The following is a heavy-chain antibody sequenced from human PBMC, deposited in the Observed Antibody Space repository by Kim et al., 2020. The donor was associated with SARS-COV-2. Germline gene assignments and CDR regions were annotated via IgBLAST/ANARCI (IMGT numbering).Heavy chain of an antibody. CDR2: IKQDGSEK. J-gene: IGHJ4*02. CDR3: ARDRLYYYGSGPLDY. V-gene: IGHV3-7*03. Sequence: GGSLRLSCAASGFTFSSYWMSWVRQAPGKGLEWVANIKQDGSEKYYVDSVKGRFTISRDNAKNSLYLQMNSLRAEDTAVYYCARDRLYYYGSGPLDYWGQGTLVTVSS. D-gene: IGHD3-10*01. CDR1: GFTFSSYW.